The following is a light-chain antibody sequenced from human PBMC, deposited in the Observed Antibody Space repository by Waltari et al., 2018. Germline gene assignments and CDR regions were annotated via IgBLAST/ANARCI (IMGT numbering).Light chain of an antibody. V-gene: IGKV1-27*01. Sequence: DIQMTQSPSSLSASVGYRVTITCRASRGITNYLVWYQQKPGKVPNLLFFAASTLQSGVPSRFSASGAGSDFTLTISSLQPEDAATYYCQQYDSVPPTFGQGTKVDIK. CDR1: RGITNY. J-gene: IGKJ1*01. CDR2: AAS. CDR3: QQYDSVPPT.